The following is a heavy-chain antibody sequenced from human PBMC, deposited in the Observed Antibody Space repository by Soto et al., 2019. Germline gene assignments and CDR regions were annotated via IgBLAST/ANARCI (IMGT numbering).Heavy chain of an antibody. D-gene: IGHD1-1*01. CDR1: VGSISSSSYY. J-gene: IGHJ4*02. CDR3: ARQGGVVNNPIDY. V-gene: IGHV4-39*01. Sequence: QLQLQESGPGMVKPSETLSLTCTVSVGSISSSSYYWGWIRQPPGKGLEWIGSIYYSGSTYYNPSLKSRVTISVDTSKNQFSLKLSSVTAADTAVYYCARQGGVVNNPIDYWGQGTLVTVSS. CDR2: IYYSGST.